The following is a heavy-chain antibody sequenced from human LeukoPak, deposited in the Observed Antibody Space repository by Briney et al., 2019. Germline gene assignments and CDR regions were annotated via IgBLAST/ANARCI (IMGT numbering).Heavy chain of an antibody. V-gene: IGHV3-23*01. CDR2: ISGSGGST. D-gene: IGHD3-22*01. CDR3: AKDRTYYDSSGYSDY. J-gene: IGHJ4*02. Sequence: GGSLRLSCAASRFTFSSYAMSWVRQAPGKGLEWVSAISGSGGSTYYADSVKGRFTISRDNSKNTLYLQMNSLRAEDTAVYYCAKDRTYYDSSGYSDYWGQGTLVTVSS. CDR1: RFTFSSYA.